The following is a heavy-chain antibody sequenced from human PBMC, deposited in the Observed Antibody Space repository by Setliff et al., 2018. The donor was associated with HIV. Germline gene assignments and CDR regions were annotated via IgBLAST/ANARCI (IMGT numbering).Heavy chain of an antibody. J-gene: IGHJ3*02. CDR1: GFTFSSYW. Sequence: GGSLRLSCAASGFTFSSYWMHWVRQAPGKGLVWVSRVNSDGSSTSYADSVKGRFTISRDNAKNTLYLQMNSLRAEDTAVYYCTSRGTFSGAFDIWGQGTMVTVSS. CDR3: TSRGTFSGAFDI. V-gene: IGHV3-74*01. D-gene: IGHD1-1*01. CDR2: VNSDGSST.